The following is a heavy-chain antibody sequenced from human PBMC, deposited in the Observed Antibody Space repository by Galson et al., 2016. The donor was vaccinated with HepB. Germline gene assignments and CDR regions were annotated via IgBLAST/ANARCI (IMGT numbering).Heavy chain of an antibody. CDR1: GASVTTYY. V-gene: IGHV4-4*07. CDR2: LYPPESA. D-gene: IGHD1-26*01. CDR3: ARRRQQVSMGWFDP. J-gene: IGHJ5*02. Sequence: ETLSLTCTVSGASVTTYYWNWIRQSAGKPLEWLGRLYPPESANYNPSFKSRVTMSIDTSKKEFYLKLTSVTAADTAVYFCARRRQQVSMGWFDPWGQGTLVTVSS.